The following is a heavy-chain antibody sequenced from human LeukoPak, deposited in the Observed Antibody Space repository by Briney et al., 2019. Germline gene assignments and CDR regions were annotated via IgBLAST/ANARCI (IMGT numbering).Heavy chain of an antibody. CDR2: IIPILGIA. Sequence: SVKVSCKASGGTFSNYAISWVRQAPGQGLEWMGRIIPILGIANYAQKFQGRVTITADKSTSTAYMELSSLRSEDTAVYYCARDPLGSGYSSYWGQGTLVTVSS. J-gene: IGHJ4*02. V-gene: IGHV1-69*04. D-gene: IGHD5-18*01. CDR3: ARDPLGSGYSSY. CDR1: GGTFSNYA.